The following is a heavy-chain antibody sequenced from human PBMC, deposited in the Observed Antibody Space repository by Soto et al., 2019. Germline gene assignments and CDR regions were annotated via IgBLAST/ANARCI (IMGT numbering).Heavy chain of an antibody. Sequence: QVQLVESGGGVVQPGRSLSLSWVASRFTFNNYGMHWVRQAPGTGLEWVAVIWYDGSNKYYADSVKGRFTISRDNSRNTLYLQLNSLRAEATAVYSCASDGLPYGGNCSFDYWGQGTLITVSS. D-gene: IGHD2-15*01. J-gene: IGHJ4*02. CDR2: IWYDGSNK. CDR1: RFTFNNYG. V-gene: IGHV3-33*01. CDR3: ASDGLPYGGNCSFDY.